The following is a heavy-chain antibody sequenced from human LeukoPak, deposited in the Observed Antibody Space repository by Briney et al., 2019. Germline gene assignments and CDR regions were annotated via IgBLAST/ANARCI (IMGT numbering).Heavy chain of an antibody. Sequence: KPSETLSLTCTVSGGSINFYYWNWIRQPAGKGLEWIWRIYSTGSTNYSPSLKSRVTMSVDKSKNQFSLNLSSVTAADTAVYYCARRKTTMVRGVIDYWGQGTLVTVSS. CDR3: ARRKTTMVRGVIDY. D-gene: IGHD3-10*01. J-gene: IGHJ4*02. CDR2: IYSTGST. CDR1: GGSINFYY. V-gene: IGHV4-4*07.